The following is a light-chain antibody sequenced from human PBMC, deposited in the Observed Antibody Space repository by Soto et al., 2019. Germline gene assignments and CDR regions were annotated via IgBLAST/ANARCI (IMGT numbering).Light chain of an antibody. V-gene: IGKV3D-20*02. CDR3: QQYQT. J-gene: IGKJ3*01. CDR2: ATS. CDR1: QSVGSSY. Sequence: EIVLTQSPATLSLSPGERATLSCRASQSVGSSYLAWYQQKPGQAPRLLIYATSSRATGIPDRFSGSGSGTNLNLKISRLETEDFAVYSCQQYQTFGPGTKVD.